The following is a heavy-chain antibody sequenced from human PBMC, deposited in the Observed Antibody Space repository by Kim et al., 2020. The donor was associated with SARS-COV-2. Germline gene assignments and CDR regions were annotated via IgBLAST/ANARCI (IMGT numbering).Heavy chain of an antibody. D-gene: IGHD3-3*01. CDR2: IYYSGST. V-gene: IGHV4-59*01. J-gene: IGHJ4*02. CDR3: ARVGDFWGLDY. Sequence: SETLSLTCTVSGGSISSYYWSWIRQPPGKGLEWIGYIYYSGSTNYNPSLKSRVTISVDTSKNQFSLKLSSVTAADTAVYYCARVGDFWGLDYWGQGTLVTVSS. CDR1: GGSISSYY.